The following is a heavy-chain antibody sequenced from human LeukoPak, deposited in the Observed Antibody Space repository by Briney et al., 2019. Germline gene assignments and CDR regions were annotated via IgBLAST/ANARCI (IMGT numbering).Heavy chain of an antibody. CDR2: IYHSGST. J-gene: IGHJ4*02. V-gene: IGHV4-4*02. CDR3: ARGRKQWLVLWAYYFDY. CDR1: GFTFSSYEM. D-gene: IGHD6-19*01. Sequence: PGGSLRLSCAASGFTFSSYEMNWVRQAPGKGLEWIGEIYHSGSTNYNPSLKSRVTISVDKSKNQFSLKLSSVTAADTAVYYCARGRKQWLVLWAYYFDYWGQGTLVTVSS.